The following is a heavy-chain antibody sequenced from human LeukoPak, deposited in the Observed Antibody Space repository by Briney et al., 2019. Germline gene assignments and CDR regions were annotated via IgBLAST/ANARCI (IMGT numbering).Heavy chain of an antibody. J-gene: IGHJ4*01. V-gene: IGHV3-21*01. CDR1: GFTFSSYS. D-gene: IGHD3-3*01. CDR3: ARTIFGVVIIPYFDY. Sequence: GGSLRLSCAASGFTFSSYSMNWVRQAPGKGLEWVSSISSSSSYIYYADSVKGRFTISRDNAKNSLYLQMNSLRAEDTAVYYCARTIFGVVIIPYFDYWGQEPWSPSPQ. CDR2: ISSSSSYI.